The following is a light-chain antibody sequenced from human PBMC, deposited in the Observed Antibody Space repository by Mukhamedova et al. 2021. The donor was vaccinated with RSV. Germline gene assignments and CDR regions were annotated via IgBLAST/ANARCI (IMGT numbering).Light chain of an antibody. CDR2: AAS. V-gene: IGKV1-39*01. J-gene: IGKJ1*01. CDR3: QQSYRTPT. Sequence: WYQRRVHGSAPRLLMPAASSLQGGVPSRFSGSGSGTDFTLTISSLQPEDFATYYCQQSYRTPTFGQGTKVEIQ.